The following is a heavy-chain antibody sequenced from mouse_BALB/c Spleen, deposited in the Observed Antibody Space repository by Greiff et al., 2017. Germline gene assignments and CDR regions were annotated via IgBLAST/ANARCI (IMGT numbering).Heavy chain of an antibody. Sequence: VQLQQSGAELVRPGVSVKISCKGSGYTFTDYAMHWVKQSHAKSLEWIGVISTYYGDASYNQKFKGKATMTVDKSSSTAYMELARLTSEDSAIYHCARSLTGTGYFDVWGAGTTVTVSS. J-gene: IGHJ1*01. CDR2: ISTYYGDA. CDR3: ARSLTGTGYFDV. CDR1: GYTFTDYA. D-gene: IGHD4-1*01. V-gene: IGHV1S137*01.